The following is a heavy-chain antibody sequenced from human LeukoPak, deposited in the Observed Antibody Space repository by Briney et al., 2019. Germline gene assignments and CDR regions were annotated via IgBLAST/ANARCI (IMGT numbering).Heavy chain of an antibody. CDR1: GFTFSSYE. Sequence: GGSLRLSCAASGFTFSSYEMNWVRQAPGKGLEWVSYISSSGSTIYYADSAKGRYTISRDNAKNSLYLQMNSLRAEDTAVYYCARERDSSGWFDGYYFDCWGQGTLVTVSS. D-gene: IGHD6-19*01. J-gene: IGHJ4*02. V-gene: IGHV3-48*03. CDR2: ISSSGSTI. CDR3: ARERDSSGWFDGYYFDC.